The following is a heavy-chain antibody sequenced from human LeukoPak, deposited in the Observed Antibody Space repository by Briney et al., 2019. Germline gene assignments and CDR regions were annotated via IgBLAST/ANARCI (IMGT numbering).Heavy chain of an antibody. Sequence: SETLSLTCTVSGGSISSNNYYWGWIRQPPGKGLEWIGSIYHGGTTYYNPSLKSRVTISVDTSKNQFSLRLTSVTAADTAVYYCARAPSGVSGSHDAFEIWGQGTTVIVSS. CDR1: GGSISSNNYY. D-gene: IGHD1-26*01. V-gene: IGHV4-39*07. CDR2: IYHGGTT. CDR3: ARAPSGVSGSHDAFEI. J-gene: IGHJ3*02.